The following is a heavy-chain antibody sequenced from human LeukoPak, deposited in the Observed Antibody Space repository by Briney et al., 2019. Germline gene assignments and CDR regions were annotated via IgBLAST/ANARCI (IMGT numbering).Heavy chain of an antibody. CDR3: ARVVNFAGTSCYWFDP. V-gene: IGHV1-69*01. J-gene: IGHJ5*02. CDR2: ITPIFGTA. CDR1: GGTFSSYA. Sequence: GSSVKVSCKASGGTFSSYAISWVRQAPGQGLEWMGGITPIFGTANYAQKFQGRVTITADESTSTAYMELSSLRSEDTAVYYCARVVNFAGTSCYWFDPWGQGTLVTVSS. D-gene: IGHD2-2*01.